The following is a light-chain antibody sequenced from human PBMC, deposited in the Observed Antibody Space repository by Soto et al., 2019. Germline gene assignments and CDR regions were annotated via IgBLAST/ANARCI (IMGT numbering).Light chain of an antibody. V-gene: IGKV1-39*01. CDR3: QQTYSTPLT. CDR2: AAS. CDR1: QSISSY. J-gene: IGKJ3*01. Sequence: DIQMTQSPSSLSASVEDRVTITCRASQSISSYLNWYQQKPGKAPKLLIYAASSVQSGVPSRFSGSGSGTDFTLTISSLQPEDFATYHCQQTYSTPLTFGPGTKVDIK.